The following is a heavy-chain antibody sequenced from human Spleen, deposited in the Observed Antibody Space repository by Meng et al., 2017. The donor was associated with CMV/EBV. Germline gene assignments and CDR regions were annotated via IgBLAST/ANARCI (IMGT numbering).Heavy chain of an antibody. J-gene: IGHJ4*02. CDR2: IYYSATS. D-gene: IGHD3-22*01. V-gene: IGHV4-59*12. CDR3: ARDYDSSGYFDY. CDR1: GVSISNYF. Sequence: SETLSLTCTVSGVSISNYFWSWIRQPPGKGLEWIGYIYYSATSNYNPSLKSRVTISVDTSKNQFSLKLSSVTAADTAVYNCARDYDSSGYFDYWGQGTLVTVSS.